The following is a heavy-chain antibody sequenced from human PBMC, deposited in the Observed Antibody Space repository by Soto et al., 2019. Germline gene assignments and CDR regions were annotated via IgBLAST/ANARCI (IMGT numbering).Heavy chain of an antibody. Sequence: QVHLVESGGGLVKPGGSLRLSCVASGFTFSDYYMSWIRQAPGRGLEWLSYINRNGRNKDYADSVRGRFTISRDNAKTSFFLEMNGLSVEDTAVYYCARRRRTDMDDIVLMHDFDFWGQGTLVTVSS. D-gene: IGHD2-8*01. CDR3: ARRRRTDMDDIVLMHDFDF. V-gene: IGHV3-11*01. CDR1: GFTFSDYY. CDR2: INRNGRNK. J-gene: IGHJ4*02.